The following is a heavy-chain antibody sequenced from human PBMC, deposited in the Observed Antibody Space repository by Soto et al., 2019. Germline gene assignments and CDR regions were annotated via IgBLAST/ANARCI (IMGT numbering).Heavy chain of an antibody. Sequence: GASVKVSCKASGYTFTSYAMHWVRQAPGQRLEWMGWINAGNGNTKYSQKFQGRVTITRDTSASTAYMELSSLRSEDTAVYYCATYSSSLKRVFDYWGQGTLVTVSS. J-gene: IGHJ4*02. D-gene: IGHD6-13*01. CDR3: ATYSSSLKRVFDY. V-gene: IGHV1-3*01. CDR2: INAGNGNT. CDR1: GYTFTSYA.